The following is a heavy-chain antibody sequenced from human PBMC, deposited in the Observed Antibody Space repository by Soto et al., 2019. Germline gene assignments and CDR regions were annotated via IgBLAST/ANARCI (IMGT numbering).Heavy chain of an antibody. Sequence: ASVKVSCKAPGDTFTSYYMHWERQAPGHGLEWMGVINPNGGSTRYAQKFQGRVTMTSDTSTSTVYMELRGLTSEDTAVYSCAGSSGGVFGIIIGGTNWFAPWGQGPLVTVSS. D-gene: IGHD3-16*01. V-gene: IGHV1-46*01. CDR2: INPNGGST. CDR1: GDTFTSYY. CDR3: AGSSGGVFGIIIGGTNWFAP. J-gene: IGHJ5*02.